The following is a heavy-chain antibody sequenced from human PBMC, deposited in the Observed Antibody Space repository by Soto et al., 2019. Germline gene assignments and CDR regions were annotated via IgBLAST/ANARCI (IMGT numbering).Heavy chain of an antibody. Sequence: GASVKVSCKASGYTFTSYYVHWVRQAPGQGLEWMGIINPSGGSTSYAQKFQGRVTMTRDTSTSTVYMELSSLRSEDTAVYYCARDPYGDYLFDYWGQGTLVTVSS. D-gene: IGHD4-17*01. J-gene: IGHJ4*02. CDR3: ARDPYGDYLFDY. V-gene: IGHV1-46*01. CDR2: INPSGGST. CDR1: GYTFTSYY.